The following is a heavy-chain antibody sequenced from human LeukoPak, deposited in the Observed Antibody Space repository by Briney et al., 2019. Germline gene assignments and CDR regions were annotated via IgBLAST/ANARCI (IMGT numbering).Heavy chain of an antibody. J-gene: IGHJ4*02. CDR3: ARVRGWLYFDF. CDR2: LYRGGTT. Sequence: GGPLRLSCAASGFILSRHDTNWVRQSTGKGLVWVSVLYRGGTTSHADSVKGRFPIPRDKSQKPLYLQMNSLRAEDTAVYYCARVRGWLYFDFWGQGTLVTVSS. D-gene: IGHD5-12*01. CDR1: GFILSRHD. V-gene: IGHV3-53*01.